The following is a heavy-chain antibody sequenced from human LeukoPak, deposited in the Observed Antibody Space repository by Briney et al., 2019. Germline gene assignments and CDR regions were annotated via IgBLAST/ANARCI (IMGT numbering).Heavy chain of an antibody. V-gene: IGHV1-46*01. D-gene: IGHD4-17*01. CDR1: GYTFTSYY. Sequence: ASVKVSCKASGYTFTSYYMHWVRQAPGQGLEWMGIINPSGGSTSYAQKFQGRVTITADESTSTAYMELSSLRSEDTAVYYCARFQSVTTDAFDIWGQGTMVTVSS. CDR3: ARFQSVTTDAFDI. CDR2: INPSGGST. J-gene: IGHJ3*02.